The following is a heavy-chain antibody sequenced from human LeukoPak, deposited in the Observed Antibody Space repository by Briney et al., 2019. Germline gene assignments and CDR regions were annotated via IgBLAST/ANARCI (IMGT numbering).Heavy chain of an antibody. CDR3: ARGLSSIVAGTRSAFDI. CDR1: GGSFSGYY. CDR2: INHSGST. J-gene: IGHJ3*02. D-gene: IGHD6-19*01. Sequence: SETLSLTCAVYGGSFSGYYWSWIRQPPGKGLEWIGEINHSGSTNYNPSLKSRATISVDTSKNQFSLKLSSVTAADTAVYYCARGLSSIVAGTRSAFDIWGQGTMVTVSS. V-gene: IGHV4-34*01.